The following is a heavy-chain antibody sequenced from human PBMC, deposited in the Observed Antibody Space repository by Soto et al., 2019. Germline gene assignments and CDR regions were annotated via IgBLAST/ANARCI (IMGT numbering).Heavy chain of an antibody. Sequence: SETLSIACTVSGGSLNRSSYYWGWIRQPPGKGLEWIGSIYYSGSTYYNPSLKSRVTISVDTSKNQFSLKLSSVTAADTAVYYCASRGRSYYYGMDVSGPGPTGTVS. D-gene: IGHD3-10*01. CDR1: GGSLNRSSYY. CDR2: IYYSGST. CDR3: ASRGRSYYYGMDV. V-gene: IGHV4-39*01. J-gene: IGHJ6*02.